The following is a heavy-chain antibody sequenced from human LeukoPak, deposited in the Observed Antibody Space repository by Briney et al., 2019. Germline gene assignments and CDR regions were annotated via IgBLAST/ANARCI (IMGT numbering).Heavy chain of an antibody. D-gene: IGHD6-13*01. Sequence: SETLSLTCTVSGGSISGYYWSWIRQPPGKGLEWIGYIYYSGSTNYNPSLKSRVTISVDTSKNQFSLKLSSVTAADTAAYYCARGMYSSSWFFDYWGQGTLVTVSS. CDR2: IYYSGST. V-gene: IGHV4-59*01. CDR3: ARGMYSSSWFFDY. CDR1: GGSISGYY. J-gene: IGHJ4*02.